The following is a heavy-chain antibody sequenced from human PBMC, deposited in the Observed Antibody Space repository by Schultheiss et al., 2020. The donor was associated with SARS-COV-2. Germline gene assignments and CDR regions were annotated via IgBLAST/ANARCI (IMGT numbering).Heavy chain of an antibody. J-gene: IGHJ4*02. D-gene: IGHD6-19*01. CDR1: GFTFGDYA. Sequence: GESLKISCTASGFTFGDYAMSWVRQAPGKGLEWVGFIRSKAYGGTTEYAASVKGRFTISRDDSKSIAYLQMNSLKTEDTAVYYCTRGGWTFQWGQGTLVTVSS. CDR2: IRSKAYGGTT. V-gene: IGHV3-49*04. CDR3: TRGGWTFQ.